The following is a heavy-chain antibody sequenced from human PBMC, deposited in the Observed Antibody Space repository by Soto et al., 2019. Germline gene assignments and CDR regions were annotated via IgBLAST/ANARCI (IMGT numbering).Heavy chain of an antibody. D-gene: IGHD2-2*01. V-gene: IGHV4-59*11. CDR2: IYDSGT. Sequence: PSETLSLTCAVSGVSISSHFWSWIRQPPGKGLEWIGYIYDSGTNYNPSLKSRLTMSIDTSRNQFSLKLSSVTAADTAVYYCARVPDRWGQGTLVTVSS. J-gene: IGHJ5*02. CDR3: ARVPDR. CDR1: GVSISSHF.